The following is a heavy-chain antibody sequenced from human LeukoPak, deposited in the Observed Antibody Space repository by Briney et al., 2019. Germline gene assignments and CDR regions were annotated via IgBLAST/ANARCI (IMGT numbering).Heavy chain of an antibody. Sequence: SETLSLTCAVSGGAINRGGFYWSWIRQPPGKGLEWIGYIYYSGSTKYNASLRSRVTISVDTSKNQFSLKLSSVTAADTAVYYCARGPNRYSSGWYYFDYWGQGMLVTVSS. D-gene: IGHD6-19*01. CDR1: GGAINRGGFY. CDR3: ARGPNRYSSGWYYFDY. V-gene: IGHV4-61*08. J-gene: IGHJ4*02. CDR2: IYYSGST.